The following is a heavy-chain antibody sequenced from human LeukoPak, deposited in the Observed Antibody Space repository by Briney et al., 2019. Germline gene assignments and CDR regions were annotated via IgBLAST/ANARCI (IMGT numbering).Heavy chain of an antibody. CDR2: ISSSSYI. CDR3: ARVARYFDWSSSDY. CDR1: GFTFSSYS. V-gene: IGHV3-21*01. Sequence: GGSLRLSCAASGFTFSSYSMNWVRQAPGKGLEWVSSISSSSYIYYADSVKGRFTISRDNAKNSLYLQMNSLRAEDTAVYYCARVARYFDWSSSDYWGQGTLVTVSS. J-gene: IGHJ4*02. D-gene: IGHD3-9*01.